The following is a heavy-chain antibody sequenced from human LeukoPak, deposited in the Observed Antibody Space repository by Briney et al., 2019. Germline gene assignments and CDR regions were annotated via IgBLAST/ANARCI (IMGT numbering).Heavy chain of an antibody. CDR2: INHSGST. V-gene: IGHV4-34*01. J-gene: IGHJ6*03. CDR3: ARQEVNYYYYMDV. Sequence: SETLSLTCAVYGGSFSGYYWSWIRQPPGKGLEWIGEINHSGSTNYNPSLKSRVTISVDTSKNQFSLKLCSVTAADTAVYYCARQEVNYYYYMDVWGKGTTVTVSS. CDR1: GGSFSGYY.